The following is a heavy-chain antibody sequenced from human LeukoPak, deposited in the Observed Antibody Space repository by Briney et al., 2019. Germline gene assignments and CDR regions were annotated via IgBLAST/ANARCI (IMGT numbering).Heavy chain of an antibody. Sequence: GGSLRLSCAVSGITLSNYGMSWVRQAPGKGLEWVSGIFGSGGSAHYADSVKGRFTISRDNSKNTVYLQMDSLRVDDTAVYYCGKTTTGYSSGRYPGWPVDYWGQGTLVTVSS. CDR2: IFGSGGSA. CDR3: GKTTTGYSSGRYPGWPVDY. CDR1: GITLSNYG. D-gene: IGHD6-19*01. J-gene: IGHJ4*02. V-gene: IGHV3-23*01.